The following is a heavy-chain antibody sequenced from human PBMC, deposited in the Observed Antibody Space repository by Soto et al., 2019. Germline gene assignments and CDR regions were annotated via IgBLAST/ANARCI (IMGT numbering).Heavy chain of an antibody. J-gene: IGHJ3*02. CDR3: ARDPSANYYDSSGYYEWGALDI. CDR1: GFSFSDYF. D-gene: IGHD3-22*01. Sequence: ASVKVSCKASGFSFSDYFMHWVRQAPGQGLEWMGIINPSGGRRNYAQKFQGRVTITADESTSTAYMELSSLRSEDTAVYYCARDPSANYYDSSGYYEWGALDIWGQGTMVTVSS. V-gene: IGHV1-46*01. CDR2: INPSGGRR.